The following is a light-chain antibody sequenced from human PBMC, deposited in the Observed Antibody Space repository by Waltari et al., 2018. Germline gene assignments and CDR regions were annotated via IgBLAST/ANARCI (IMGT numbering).Light chain of an antibody. V-gene: IGKV1-17*01. J-gene: IGKJ4*01. Sequence: IQMTQSPSSLSASVGARVTITCRASQGINNYLNWYQQKPGKAPKRLIYDASSLQSGVPSRFSGSGSGTVFTLTISSLQPEDFASYYCLQYNSAPLTFGGGTKVEIK. CDR1: QGINNY. CDR3: LQYNSAPLT. CDR2: DAS.